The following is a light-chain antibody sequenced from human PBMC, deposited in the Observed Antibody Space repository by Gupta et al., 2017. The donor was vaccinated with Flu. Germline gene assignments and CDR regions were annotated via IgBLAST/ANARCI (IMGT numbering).Light chain of an antibody. CDR2: GAS. J-gene: IGKJ2*01. V-gene: IGKV3-20*01. CDR1: QSVRSNY. Sequence: PSVSACVRASLSCTSRQSVRSNYLAGYQQKHRRTPSHLIFGASSNSPGIPDRSSSSGCWTAFSLTIISRVPDDVSAYYCQQQGNSLLFTFGQGTKLEIK. CDR3: QQQGNSLLFT.